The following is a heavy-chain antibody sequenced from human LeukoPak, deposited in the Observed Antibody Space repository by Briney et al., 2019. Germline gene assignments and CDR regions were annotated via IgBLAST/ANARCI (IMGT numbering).Heavy chain of an antibody. CDR1: GGSISSGGYY. Sequence: SETLSLTCTVSGGSISSGGYYWSWIRQHPGKGLEWIGYIYYSGSTYYNPSLKSRVTISADTSKNQFSLKLSSVTAADTAVYYCARTYGSGSYYNEIWFDPWGQGTLVTVSS. J-gene: IGHJ5*02. CDR2: IYYSGST. V-gene: IGHV4-31*03. CDR3: ARTYGSGSYYNEIWFDP. D-gene: IGHD3-10*01.